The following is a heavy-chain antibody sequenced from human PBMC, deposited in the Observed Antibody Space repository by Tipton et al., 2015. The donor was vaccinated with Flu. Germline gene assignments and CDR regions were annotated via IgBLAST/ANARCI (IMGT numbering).Heavy chain of an antibody. J-gene: IGHJ6*02. CDR3: ATGYAYNFFGMNV. D-gene: IGHD5-24*01. V-gene: IGHV5-51*01. CDR1: GHSFSNYW. Sequence: MQLVQSGGAVKTPGESLKISCKASGHSFSNYWIAWVRQMPGKGPECMGIIYPDDSDIRYNPPFQGQVSISADKSVSTTYLHWSGLGASDPATYYCATGYAYNFFGMNVWGQGTTVIVPS. CDR2: IYPDDSDI.